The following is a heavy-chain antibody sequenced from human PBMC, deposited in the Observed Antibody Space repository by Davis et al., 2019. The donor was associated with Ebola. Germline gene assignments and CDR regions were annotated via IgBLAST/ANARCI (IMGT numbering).Heavy chain of an antibody. V-gene: IGHV3-7*01. CDR3: ARDSSSWEYFQH. J-gene: IGHJ1*01. CDR2: INEYGTEK. CDR1: GFTFGTFL. D-gene: IGHD6-13*01. Sequence: PGGSLRLSCAASGFTFGTFLMTWVRQAPGKGLEWVANINEYGTEKNYVDSVKGRFTISRDNAKNSLFLQLNSLRADDTAVYYCARDSSSWEYFQHWGPGTLVTVSS.